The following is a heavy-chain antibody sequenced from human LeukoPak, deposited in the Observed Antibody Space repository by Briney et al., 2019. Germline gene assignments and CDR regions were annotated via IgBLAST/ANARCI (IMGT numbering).Heavy chain of an antibody. D-gene: IGHD2-2*01. Sequence: GGSLRLSSAASGFTFSSYWMSWVRQAPGKGLEWVANIKQDGSEKYYVDSVKGRFTISRDNAKNSLYLQMNSLRAEDTAVYYCARVGIVVVPAAMIWYYYYCMDVWGKGTTVTVSS. J-gene: IGHJ6*03. CDR3: ARVGIVVVPAAMIWYYYYCMDV. CDR1: GFTFSSYW. CDR2: IKQDGSEK. V-gene: IGHV3-7*01.